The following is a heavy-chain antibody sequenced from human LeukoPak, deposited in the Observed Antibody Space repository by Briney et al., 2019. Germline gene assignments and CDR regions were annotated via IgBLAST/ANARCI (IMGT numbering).Heavy chain of an antibody. V-gene: IGHV3-48*03. CDR3: AKSTVTNYFDN. CDR2: ISRSGSTI. D-gene: IGHD4-17*01. CDR1: GFTFSRYE. Sequence: GGSLRLSCAASGFTFSRYEMNWVRQAPGKGLEWISYISRSGSTINYADSVKGRFTISRDDAKYSLYLQMNSLRAEDTAVYYCAKSTVTNYFDNWGQGSLVTVSS. J-gene: IGHJ4*02.